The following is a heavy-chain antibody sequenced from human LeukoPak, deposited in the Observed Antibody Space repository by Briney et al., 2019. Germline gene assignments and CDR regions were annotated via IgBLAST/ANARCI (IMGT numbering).Heavy chain of an antibody. CDR1: GGTFSSYA. CDR3: ARPKNYYYDSSGYSFDY. J-gene: IGHJ4*01. CDR2: IIPIFGIA. D-gene: IGHD3-22*01. V-gene: IGHV1-69*04. Sequence: SVKVSCKASGGTFSSYAISWVRQAPGQGLEWMGRIIPIFGIANYAQKFQGRVTITADKSTSTAYMELSSLRSEDTAVYYCARPKNYYYDSSGYSFDYWGHGTLVTVSS.